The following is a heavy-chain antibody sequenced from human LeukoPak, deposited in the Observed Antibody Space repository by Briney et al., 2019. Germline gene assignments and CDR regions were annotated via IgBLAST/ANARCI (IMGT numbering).Heavy chain of an antibody. CDR3: ARVYCSGGSCYGGLDYFDY. J-gene: IGHJ4*02. CDR2: ISYDGSNK. V-gene: IGHV3-30*04. CDR1: GFTLSSYA. Sequence: LRLTCAASGFTLSSYAMRWISQAPGKGLEWVAVISYDGSNKYYADSVKGRFTISRDNSKNTLYLQMNSLRAEDTAVYYCARVYCSGGSCYGGLDYFDYWGQGTLVTVSS. D-gene: IGHD2-15*01.